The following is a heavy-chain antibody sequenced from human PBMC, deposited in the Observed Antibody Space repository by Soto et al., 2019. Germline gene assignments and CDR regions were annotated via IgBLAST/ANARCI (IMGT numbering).Heavy chain of an antibody. V-gene: IGHV1-8*01. CDR1: GYTFTSYD. D-gene: IGHD3-3*01. Sequence: ASVKVSCKASGYTFTSYDINWVRQATGQGLEWMGWMNPNSGNTGYAQKFQGRVTMTRNTSISTAYMELSSLRSEDTAVYYCARGPFIDDFWSGYYLRGAFDIWGQGTMVTVSS. J-gene: IGHJ3*02. CDR3: ARGPFIDDFWSGYYLRGAFDI. CDR2: MNPNSGNT.